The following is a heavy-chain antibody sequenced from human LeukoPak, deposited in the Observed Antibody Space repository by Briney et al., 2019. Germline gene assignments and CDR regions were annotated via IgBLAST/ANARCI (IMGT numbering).Heavy chain of an antibody. Sequence: SETLSLTCTVSGGSISISSYYWGWIRQPPGKGLEWIVSIYYSGSTYYNPSLKSRVTISVDTSKNQFSLKLSSVTAADTAVYYCATKKYSSSWYYEYYFDYWGQGTLVTVSS. CDR1: GGSISISSYY. V-gene: IGHV4-39*01. CDR2: IYYSGST. D-gene: IGHD6-13*01. CDR3: ATKKYSSSWYYEYYFDY. J-gene: IGHJ4*02.